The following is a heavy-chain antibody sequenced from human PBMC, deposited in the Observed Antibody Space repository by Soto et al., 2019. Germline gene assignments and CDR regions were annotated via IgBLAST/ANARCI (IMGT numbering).Heavy chain of an antibody. V-gene: IGHV3-23*01. CDR3: ARDYDYIWGSYRPYCFDF. D-gene: IGHD3-16*02. CDR2: ISRSGGAT. Sequence: TWVRQAPGKGLEWVSGISRSGGATNYADSVKGRFTISRDNSKSTVSLQMNSLRAEDTAVYYCARDYDYIWGSYRPYCFDFWGQGALVTVSS. J-gene: IGHJ4*02.